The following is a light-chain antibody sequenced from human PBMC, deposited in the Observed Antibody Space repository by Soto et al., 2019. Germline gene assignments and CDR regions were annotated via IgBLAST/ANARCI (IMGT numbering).Light chain of an antibody. CDR1: SGDIGGDNY. V-gene: IGLV2-14*01. J-gene: IGLJ1*01. CDR2: AVY. CDR3: SAYTDTNTRPV. Sequence: QSVLTQPASVSGSAGQSITISCTRSSGDIGGDNYVSWDPQHAGKAPTLMIFAVYSRPSGVSHRFSGSKSGNTGSLRISGIQAEDEAEYYCSAYTDTNTRPVFGTGTKVTV.